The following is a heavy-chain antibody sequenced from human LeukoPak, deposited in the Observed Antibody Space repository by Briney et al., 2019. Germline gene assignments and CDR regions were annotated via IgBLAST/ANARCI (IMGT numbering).Heavy chain of an antibody. J-gene: IGHJ4*02. CDR1: GFTFSSYG. CDR2: ISYDGSNK. Sequence: PGRSLRLSCAASGFTFSSYGMHWVRQAPGKGLEWVAVISYDGSNKYYADSVKGRFTISRDNSKNTLYLQMNSLRAEGTAVYYCAKDLSHYYDSSGSLARWGQGTLVTVSS. D-gene: IGHD3-22*01. CDR3: AKDLSHYYDSSGSLAR. V-gene: IGHV3-30*18.